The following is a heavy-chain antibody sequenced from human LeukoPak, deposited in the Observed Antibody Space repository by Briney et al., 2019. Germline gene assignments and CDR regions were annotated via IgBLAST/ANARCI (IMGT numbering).Heavy chain of an antibody. J-gene: IGHJ4*02. Sequence: GESLKISCYDSGYNFANFWIGWVRQMPGKGLEWMGIIHPTDSQTLYSPSFQGQVTISVDRSINTAYLQWSSLKASDTAMYYCARRAYSGSGSSDYWGQGTLVTGSS. V-gene: IGHV5-51*01. CDR1: GYNFANFW. D-gene: IGHD3-10*01. CDR2: IHPTDSQT. CDR3: ARRAYSGSGSSDY.